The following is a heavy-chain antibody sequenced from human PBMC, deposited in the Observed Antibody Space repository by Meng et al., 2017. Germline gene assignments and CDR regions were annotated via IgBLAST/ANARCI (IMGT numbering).Heavy chain of an antibody. D-gene: IGHD6-13*01. V-gene: IGHV1-2*06. CDR3: ARDEDISAAGKLFGDY. Sequence: ASVKVSCKASGYTFPDYYLHWVRRAPGQGLEWMGRINPKSGDTHYAQKFQGRVTMTWDTSISTAYMELSGLRSDDTAMYYCARDEDISAAGKLFGDYWGQGTLVTVSS. CDR1: GYTFPDYY. J-gene: IGHJ4*02. CDR2: INPKSGDT.